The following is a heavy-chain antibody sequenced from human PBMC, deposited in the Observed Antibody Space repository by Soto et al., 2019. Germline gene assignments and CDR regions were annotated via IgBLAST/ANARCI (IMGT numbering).Heavy chain of an antibody. J-gene: IGHJ6*02. CDR2: IGYDGSNK. CDR1: GFTFSSYG. V-gene: IGHV3-33*01. CDR3: ARDTSQLVINYYYGMDV. Sequence: QVQLVESGGGVVQPGRSLRLSCAASGFTFSSYGMHWVRQAPGKGLEWVAVIGYDGSNKYYADSVKGRFTISRDNSNITLYRHMNSLRAEDPAVYYCARDTSQLVINYYYGMDVWGQGTTVTVSS. D-gene: IGHD6-6*01.